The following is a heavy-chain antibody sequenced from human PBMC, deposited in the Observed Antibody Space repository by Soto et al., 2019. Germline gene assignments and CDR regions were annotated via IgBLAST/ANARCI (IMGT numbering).Heavy chain of an antibody. CDR3: AKDPPIPTLTIPRFYYYVMDA. V-gene: IGHV3-33*06. Sequence: SLRLSCAASGFTFSSYGMHWVRQAPGKGLEWVAVIWYDGSNKYYADSVKGRFTISRDNSKNTLYLQMNSLRAEDTAVYYCAKDPPIPTLTIPRFYYYVMDAWGQGTTVTVSS. D-gene: IGHD2-21*01. CDR2: IWYDGSNK. J-gene: IGHJ6*02. CDR1: GFTFSSYG.